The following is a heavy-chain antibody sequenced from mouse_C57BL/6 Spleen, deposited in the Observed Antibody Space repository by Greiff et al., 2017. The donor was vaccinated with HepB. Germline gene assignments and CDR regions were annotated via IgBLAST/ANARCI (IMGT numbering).Heavy chain of an antibody. J-gene: IGHJ3*01. CDR1: GYTFTSYD. CDR3: ARVYYDYDEAWFAY. D-gene: IGHD2-4*01. CDR2: IYPRDGST. Sequence: VQLQQSGPELVKPGASVKLSCKASGYTFTSYDINWVKQRPGQGLEWIGWIYPRDGSTKYNEKFKGKATLTVDTSSSTAYMELHSLTSEDSAVYFSARVYYDYDEAWFAYWGQGTLVTVSA. V-gene: IGHV1-85*01.